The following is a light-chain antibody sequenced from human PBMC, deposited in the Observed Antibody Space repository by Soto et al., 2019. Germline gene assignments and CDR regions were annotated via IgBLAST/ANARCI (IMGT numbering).Light chain of an antibody. CDR3: QHSYKTPRT. CDR2: GAS. CDR1: QDISTS. J-gene: IGKJ1*01. V-gene: IGKV1-39*01. Sequence: DIQMTQSPSSLSASVGDRVTFTCRAGQDISTSLNWYQHRPGKAPKLLIYGASALQSAVPSRFSRSGSGTEFTLTISSQQVEGFATYYFQHSYKTPRTFGHWTMVDIK.